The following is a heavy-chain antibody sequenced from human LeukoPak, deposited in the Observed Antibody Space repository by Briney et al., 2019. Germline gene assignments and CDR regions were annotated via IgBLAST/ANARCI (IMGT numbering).Heavy chain of an antibody. D-gene: IGHD3-22*01. CDR1: GGSISSYY. J-gene: IGHJ3*02. CDR2: VYTSGST. CDR3: ASESSGYSPDAFDI. Sequence: SETLSLTCTVSGGSISSYYWSWIRQPAGKGLEWIGRVYTSGSTNYNPSLKSRVTMSVDTSENQFSLKLSSVTAADTAVYYCASESSGYSPDAFDIWGQGTMVTVSS. V-gene: IGHV4-4*07.